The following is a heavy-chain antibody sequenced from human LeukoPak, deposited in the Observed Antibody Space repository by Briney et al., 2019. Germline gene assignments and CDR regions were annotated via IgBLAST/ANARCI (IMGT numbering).Heavy chain of an antibody. J-gene: IGHJ4*02. CDR3: ARVSRYCSSASCYSFDQ. CDR1: GFTFRSYW. CDR2: IKQDGSEK. D-gene: IGHD2-2*02. V-gene: IGHV3-7*01. Sequence: PGGSLRLSCAASGFTFRSYWMSWVRPAPGKGLEWVANIKQDGSEKYYVDSVKGRFTISRDNAKNSLYLQMNSLRAEDTAVYYCARVSRYCSSASCYSFDQWGQGTLVTVSS.